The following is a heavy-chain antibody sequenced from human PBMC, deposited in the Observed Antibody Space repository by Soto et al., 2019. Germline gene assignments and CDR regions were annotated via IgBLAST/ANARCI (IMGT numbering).Heavy chain of an antibody. CDR1: GFTFSSYA. V-gene: IGHV3-23*01. CDR2: ISGSGGST. J-gene: IGHJ6*02. CDR3: AGGYCGGDCYSHYYYYYGMDV. Sequence: GGSRRLSCAASGFTFSSYAMSWVRQAPGKGLEWVSAISGSGGSTYYADSVKGRFTISRDNSKNTLYLQMNSLRAEDTAVYYCAGGYCGGDCYSHYYYYYGMDVWGQGTTVTVSS. D-gene: IGHD2-21*02.